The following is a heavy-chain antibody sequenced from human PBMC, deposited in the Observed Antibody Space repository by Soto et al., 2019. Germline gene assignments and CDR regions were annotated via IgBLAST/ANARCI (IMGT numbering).Heavy chain of an antibody. J-gene: IGHJ3*02. D-gene: IGHD3-9*01. V-gene: IGHV2-5*02. Sequence: QITLKESGPTLVKPTQTLTLTCTFSGFAFSTSGVGVGWIRHPPETALEWLALIYWDADSRYSPSLKSRLTLTQDTAKNQVFLTMTNMDPVDTATYYGAHARRRYDDFGIWGQGTMVTVSS. CDR3: AHARRRYDDFGI. CDR1: GFAFSTSGVG. CDR2: IYWDADS.